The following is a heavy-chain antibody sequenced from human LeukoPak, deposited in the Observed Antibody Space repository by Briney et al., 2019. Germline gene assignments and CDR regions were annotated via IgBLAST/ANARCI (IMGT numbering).Heavy chain of an antibody. D-gene: IGHD3-22*01. Sequence: SETLSLTCTVSGGSISSYYWSWLRQPAGKGLEWIGRIYTSGSTNYNPSLKSRVTMSVDTSKNQFSLKLSSVTAADTAVYYCARVADSSGYYGAFDIWGQGTMVTVSS. CDR3: ARVADSSGYYGAFDI. CDR1: GGSISSYY. CDR2: IYTSGST. J-gene: IGHJ3*02. V-gene: IGHV4-4*07.